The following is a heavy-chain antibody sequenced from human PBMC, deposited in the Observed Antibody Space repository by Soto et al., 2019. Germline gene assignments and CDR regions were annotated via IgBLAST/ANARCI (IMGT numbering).Heavy chain of an antibody. CDR1: GFSLSTSGVG. CDR2: IYWDDDK. Sequence: QITLKESGPTLVKPTQTLTLTCTVSGFSLSTSGVGVGWIRQPPGKALQWLALIYWDDDKRYSPSLKSRLTXXKDTSKNHGVLTMTNMDPVDTATHYCARRGDRFAYWGQGTLVTVPS. CDR3: ARRGDRFAY. D-gene: IGHD3-10*01. J-gene: IGHJ4*02. V-gene: IGHV2-5*02.